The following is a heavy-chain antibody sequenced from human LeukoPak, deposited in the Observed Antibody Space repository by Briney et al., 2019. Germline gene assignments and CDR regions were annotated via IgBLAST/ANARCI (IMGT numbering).Heavy chain of an antibody. CDR2: ISSSSSYI. D-gene: IGHD1-14*01. Sequence: GVSLRLSCAASGFTFSSYSMNWVRQAPGKGLEWVSSISSSSSYIYYADSVKGRFTISRDNAKNSLYLQMNSLRAEDTAVYYCARDVSGINADWGQGTLVTVSS. CDR3: ARDVSGINAD. V-gene: IGHV3-21*01. J-gene: IGHJ4*02. CDR1: GFTFSSYS.